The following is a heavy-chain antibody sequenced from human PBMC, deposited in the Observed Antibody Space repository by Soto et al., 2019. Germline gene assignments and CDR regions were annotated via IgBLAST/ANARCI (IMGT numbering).Heavy chain of an antibody. Sequence: SETLSLTCTVSGGSVGSGHYYWSWIRQPPGEGLEWIAYIYYSGTTNYNPSLKSRVAISLDTSKNQVSLKLTSVTAADTATYYCARDVVRGVADNWFDPWGPGVVVTVSS. V-gene: IGHV4-61*01. CDR1: GGSVGSGHYY. D-gene: IGHD3-10*01. CDR2: IYYSGTT. CDR3: ARDVVRGVADNWFDP. J-gene: IGHJ5*02.